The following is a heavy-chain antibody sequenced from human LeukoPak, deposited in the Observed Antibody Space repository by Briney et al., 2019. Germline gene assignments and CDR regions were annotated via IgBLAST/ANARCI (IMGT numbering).Heavy chain of an antibody. CDR1: GGTFSSYA. D-gene: IGHD3-22*01. Sequence: ASVKVSCTASGGTFSSYAISWVRQAPGQGLEWMGGIIPIFGTANYAQKFQGRVTITTDESTSTAYMELSSLRSEDTAVYYCARDARDYYDSSGYSPRWFDPWGQGTLVTVSS. V-gene: IGHV1-69*05. CDR3: ARDARDYYDSSGYSPRWFDP. CDR2: IIPIFGTA. J-gene: IGHJ5*02.